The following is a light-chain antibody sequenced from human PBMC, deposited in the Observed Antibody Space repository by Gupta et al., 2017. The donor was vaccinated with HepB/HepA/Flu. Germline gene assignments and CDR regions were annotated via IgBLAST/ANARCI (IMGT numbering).Light chain of an antibody. J-gene: IGLJ3*02. CDR2: DNN. CDR1: SSNIGAGHD. CDR3: QSYDSSLSGWV. Sequence: QSVLPQPPSVSGAPGQRVTISCTGSSSNIGAGHDVHWYQQHPGTAPKLLIYDNNNRPSGVPDRFSGSKSGTSASLAITGLQAEDEADYYCQSYDSSLSGWVFGGGTKLTVL. V-gene: IGLV1-40*01.